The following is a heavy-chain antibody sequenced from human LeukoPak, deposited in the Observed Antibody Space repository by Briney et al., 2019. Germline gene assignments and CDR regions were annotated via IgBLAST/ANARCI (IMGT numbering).Heavy chain of an antibody. Sequence: PSETLSLTCTVSGGSVSSGSYYWSWIRQPPGKGLEGIGYIYSSGSTNYNPSLKSRVTISVDTSKNQFSLKLSSVTAADTAVYYCASSQWLAYYFDYWGQGTLVTVSS. D-gene: IGHD6-19*01. CDR1: GGSVSSGSYY. J-gene: IGHJ4*02. CDR3: ASSQWLAYYFDY. V-gene: IGHV4-61*01. CDR2: IYSSGST.